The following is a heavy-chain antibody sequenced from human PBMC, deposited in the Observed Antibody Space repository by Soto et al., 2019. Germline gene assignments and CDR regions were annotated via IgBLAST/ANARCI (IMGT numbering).Heavy chain of an antibody. D-gene: IGHD2-2*01. CDR2: IIPDSGGT. Sequence: QAQLVQSGAEVKKPGASVKVSCKASGYSFNGYYIHWVRQAPGQGLEWMGWIIPDSGGTKYAQKFQGRVTMTRDTSISTAYMELTTLTPDDTAVYYCARDECSSWFSHWFDPWGQGTLVTVSS. J-gene: IGHJ5*02. CDR1: GYSFNGYY. V-gene: IGHV1-2*02. CDR3: ARDECSSWFSHWFDP.